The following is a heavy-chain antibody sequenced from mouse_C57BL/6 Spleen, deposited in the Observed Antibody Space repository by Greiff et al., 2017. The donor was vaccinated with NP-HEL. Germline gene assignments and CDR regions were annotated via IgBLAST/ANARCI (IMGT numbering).Heavy chain of an antibody. CDR3: ARRYYDYDLDY. CDR1: GYTFTSYW. Sequence: QVQLQQPGAELVKPGASVKLSCKASGYTFTSYWMQWVKQRPGQGLEWIGEIDPSDSYTNYNQKLKGKATLTVDTSSSTAYMQLSSLTSEDSAVYYCARRYYDYDLDYWGQGTTLTVSS. CDR2: IDPSDSYT. D-gene: IGHD2-4*01. J-gene: IGHJ2*01. V-gene: IGHV1-50*01.